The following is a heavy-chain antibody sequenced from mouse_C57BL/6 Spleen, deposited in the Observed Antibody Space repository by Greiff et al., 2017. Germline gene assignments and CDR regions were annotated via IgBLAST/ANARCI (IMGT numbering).Heavy chain of an antibody. J-gene: IGHJ1*03. Sequence: EVHLVESGGGLVKPGGSLNLSCAASGFTFSDYGMHWVRQAPEKGLEWVAYISSGSSTIYYADTVKGRFTISRDNAKNTLFLQMTSLRSEDTAMYYCARRTAYWYFDVWGTGTTVTVSS. D-gene: IGHD4-1*01. V-gene: IGHV5-17*01. CDR1: GFTFSDYG. CDR3: ARRTAYWYFDV. CDR2: ISSGSSTI.